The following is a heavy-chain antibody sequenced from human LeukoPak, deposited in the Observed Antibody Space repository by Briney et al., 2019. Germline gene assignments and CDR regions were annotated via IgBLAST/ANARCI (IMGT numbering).Heavy chain of an antibody. D-gene: IGHD4-17*01. J-gene: IGHJ5*02. Sequence: ASVKVSCKASGYTFTSYGISWVRQAPGQALEWMGWISGYSGNTNFAQKLQGRVTMTTDTSTSTAYMELRSLRSDDTAVYYCARRPTVTTPLTAWGQGTLVTVSS. V-gene: IGHV1-18*01. CDR1: GYTFTSYG. CDR2: ISGYSGNT. CDR3: ARRPTVTTPLTA.